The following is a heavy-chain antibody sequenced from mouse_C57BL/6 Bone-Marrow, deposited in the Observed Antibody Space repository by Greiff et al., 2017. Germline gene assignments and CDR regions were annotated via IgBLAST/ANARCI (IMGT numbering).Heavy chain of an antibody. Sequence: QVQLQQPGAELVQPGASVKMSCKASGYTFTSYWITWVQQRPGQGLEWIGDIYPGSGSTNYNDKFKSKATLTVDTSSSTAYMQLSSLTAEDSAVYYCARGAGTSAFAYWGQGTLVTVSA. CDR1: GYTFTSYW. J-gene: IGHJ3*01. CDR2: IYPGSGST. CDR3: ARGAGTSAFAY. V-gene: IGHV1-55*01. D-gene: IGHD4-1*01.